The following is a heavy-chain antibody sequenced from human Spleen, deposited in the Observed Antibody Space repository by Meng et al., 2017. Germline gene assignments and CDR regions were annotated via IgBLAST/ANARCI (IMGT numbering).Heavy chain of an antibody. CDR2: INPNSGGT. Sequence: ASVKVSCKASGYTFTAYYMHWVRQAPGQGLEWMGRINPNSGGTNYAQKFQGRVTMTRDTSISTAYMELSRLRSDDTAVYYCARVSPPLYYYDSSGDNPNDYWGQGTLVTVSS. CDR1: GYTFTAYY. V-gene: IGHV1-2*06. D-gene: IGHD3-22*01. J-gene: IGHJ4*02. CDR3: ARVSPPLYYYDSSGDNPNDY.